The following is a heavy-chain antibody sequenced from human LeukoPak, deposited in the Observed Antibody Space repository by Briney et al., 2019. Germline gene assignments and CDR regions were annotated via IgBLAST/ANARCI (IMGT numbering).Heavy chain of an antibody. Sequence: PGGSLRLSCAASGFTFSSYAMSWVRQAPGKGLEWVSAISGSGGSTYYADTVKGRFTISRDNSKNTLYLQMNSLRAEDTAVYYCANWALRSWIFDYWGQGTLVTVSS. CDR2: ISGSGGST. CDR1: GFTFSSYA. J-gene: IGHJ4*02. CDR3: ANWALRSWIFDY. V-gene: IGHV3-23*01. D-gene: IGHD6-13*01.